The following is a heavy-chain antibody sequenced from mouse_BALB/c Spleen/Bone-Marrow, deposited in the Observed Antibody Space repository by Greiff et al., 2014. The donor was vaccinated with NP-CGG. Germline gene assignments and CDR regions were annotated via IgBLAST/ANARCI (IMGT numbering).Heavy chain of an antibody. J-gene: IGHJ4*01. V-gene: IGHV5-12-1*01. CDR1: GFAFSSYD. CDR3: ARPLYYYGSSPFYAMDY. CDR2: ISSGGGST. Sequence: EVQRVESGGGLVKPGGSLKLSCAASGFAFSSYDMSWVRQTPEKRLEWVAYISSGGGSTYYPDTVKGRFTISRDSAKNTLYLQMSSLKSEDTAMYYCARPLYYYGSSPFYAMDYWGQGTSVTVSS. D-gene: IGHD1-1*01.